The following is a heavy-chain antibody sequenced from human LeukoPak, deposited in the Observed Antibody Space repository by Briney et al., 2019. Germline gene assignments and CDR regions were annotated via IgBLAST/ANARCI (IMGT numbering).Heavy chain of an antibody. CDR1: GGSISSGGYS. CDR2: IYHSGST. CDR3: ARDVVGMDV. V-gene: IGHV4-30-2*01. J-gene: IGHJ6*02. Sequence: PSQTLSLTCAVSGGSISSGGYSWSWIRQPPGKGLEWIGYIYHSGSTYYNPSLKSRVTISVDRSKNQFSLKLSSVTAADTAVYYCARDVVGMDVWGQGTTVTVSS.